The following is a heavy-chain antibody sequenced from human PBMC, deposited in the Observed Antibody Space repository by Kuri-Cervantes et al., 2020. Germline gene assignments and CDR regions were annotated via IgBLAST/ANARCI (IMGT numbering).Heavy chain of an antibody. CDR3: ARGSPGRWLQLEFDY. V-gene: IGHV1-69*13. CDR2: IIPIFGTA. J-gene: IGHJ4*02. CDR1: GGTFSSYA. Sequence: SVKVSCRASGGTFSSYAISWVRQAPGQGLEWMGGIIPIFGTANYAQKFQGRVTITADESTSTAYMELSSLRSEDTAVYYCARGSPGRWLQLEFDYWGQGTLVTVSS. D-gene: IGHD5-24*01.